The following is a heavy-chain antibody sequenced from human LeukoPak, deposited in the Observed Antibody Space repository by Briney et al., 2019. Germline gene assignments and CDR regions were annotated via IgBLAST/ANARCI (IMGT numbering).Heavy chain of an antibody. J-gene: IGHJ6*03. CDR1: GGPISSSY. CDR3: ARGPNYNFHYYYYLDV. Sequence: SETLSLTCTVSGGPISSSYWSWIRQPPGKGLEWIGYIYYSGTTRYNPSLKSRVTISVDKSKNQFSLNLASVTAADTAVYYCARGPNYNFHYYYYLDVWGKGTTVTVSS. V-gene: IGHV4-59*01. D-gene: IGHD1-1*01. CDR2: IYYSGTT.